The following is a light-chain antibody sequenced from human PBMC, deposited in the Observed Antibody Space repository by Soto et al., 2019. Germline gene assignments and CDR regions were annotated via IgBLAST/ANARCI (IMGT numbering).Light chain of an antibody. CDR1: SSDVGGYNF. Sequence: QSVLTQPASVSGSPGQSITISCTGTSSDVGGYNFVSWFQHHPGKAPKVMIYGVSNRPSGVSNRFSGSKSGNTASLTISGLQAEDEADYYCTSYTSSSIFYVFGTGTKVPS. J-gene: IGLJ1*01. V-gene: IGLV2-14*01. CDR2: GVS. CDR3: TSYTSSSIFYV.